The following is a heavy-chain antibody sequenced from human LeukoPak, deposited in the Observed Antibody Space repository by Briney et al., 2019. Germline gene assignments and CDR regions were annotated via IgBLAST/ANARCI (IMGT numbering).Heavy chain of an antibody. D-gene: IGHD6-19*01. Sequence: GGSLRLSCAASGFIFSSYAMHWVRQAPGKGLEYVSSITNNGDTTYYANSVKGRFTISRDNSKNTLYLQMGSLRTEDMAVYYCTREGLTVAGAFDYWGQGTLVTVSS. J-gene: IGHJ4*02. CDR2: ITNNGDTT. CDR1: GFIFSSYA. CDR3: TREGLTVAGAFDY. V-gene: IGHV3-64*01.